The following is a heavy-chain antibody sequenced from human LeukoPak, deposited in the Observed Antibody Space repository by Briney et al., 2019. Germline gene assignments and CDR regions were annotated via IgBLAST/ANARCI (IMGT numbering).Heavy chain of an antibody. D-gene: IGHD1-26*01. Sequence: SETLSLTCTVSGGSISSGGYYWSWIRQHPGKGLEWIGSIYYSGSTYYNPSLKSRVTISVDTSKNQFSLKLSSVTAADTAVYYCARVQWELLPDYWGQGTLVTVSS. CDR2: IYYSGST. J-gene: IGHJ4*02. V-gene: IGHV4-39*07. CDR3: ARVQWELLPDY. CDR1: GGSISSGGYY.